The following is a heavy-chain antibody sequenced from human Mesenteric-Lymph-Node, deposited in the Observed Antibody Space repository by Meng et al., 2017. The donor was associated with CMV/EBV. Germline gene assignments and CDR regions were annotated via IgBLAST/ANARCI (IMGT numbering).Heavy chain of an antibody. CDR3: AKLGGGDVY. V-gene: IGHV3-23*01. CDR2: ISSGGGST. J-gene: IGHJ4*02. D-gene: IGHD3-16*01. Sequence: GGSLRLSCAASGFTFSTQTMSWVRQAPGKGLEWVSAISSGGGSTYYADSVKGRFTISRDNSKNTLNLQMNSLRVGDTAVYYWAKLGGGDVYWGQGTLVTVSS. CDR1: GFTFSTQT.